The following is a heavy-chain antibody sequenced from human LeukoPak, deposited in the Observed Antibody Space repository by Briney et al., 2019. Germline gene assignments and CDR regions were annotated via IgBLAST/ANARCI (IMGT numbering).Heavy chain of an antibody. Sequence: NXXSWVRQAPGKXLEWVSVLYGGGTSFYADSVKGRFTISRDNSKNTLYLQMNGLRAEDTAVYFCARASSIGAAGLFDYWGQGTLVTVSS. CDR3: ARASSIGAAGLFDY. D-gene: IGHD6-13*01. CDR2: LYGGGTS. J-gene: IGHJ4*02. CDR1: NX. V-gene: IGHV3-53*01.